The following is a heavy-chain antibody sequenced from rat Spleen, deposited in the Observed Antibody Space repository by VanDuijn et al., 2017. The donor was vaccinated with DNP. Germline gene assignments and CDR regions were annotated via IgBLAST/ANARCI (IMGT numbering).Heavy chain of an antibody. D-gene: IGHD1-1*01. V-gene: IGHV5-7*01. J-gene: IGHJ2*01. CDR2: IIYDGSRT. CDR3: ARHFYYHYSFDY. CDR1: GFTFSNYY. Sequence: EVELVESGGGLVQPGRSLKLSCAASGFTFSNYYMAWVRQAPKKGLEWVATIIYDGSRTYYRDSVKGRFTISRDNAQSTLYLQMDSLRSEDTATYYCARHFYYHYSFDYWGQGVMVTVSS.